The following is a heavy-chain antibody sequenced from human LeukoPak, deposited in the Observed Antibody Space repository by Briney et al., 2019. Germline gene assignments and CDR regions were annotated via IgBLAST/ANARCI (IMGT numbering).Heavy chain of an antibody. J-gene: IGHJ5*02. CDR3: AAASIAAHYWFDP. CDR1: GFTFSSYW. D-gene: IGHD6-6*01. CDR2: ISWNSGSI. V-gene: IGHV3-9*01. Sequence: GGSLRLSCAASGFTFSSYWMHWVRQAPGKGLEWVSGISWNSGSIGYADSVKGRFTISRDNAKNSLYLQMNSLRAEDTALYYCAAASIAAHYWFDPWGQGTLVTVSS.